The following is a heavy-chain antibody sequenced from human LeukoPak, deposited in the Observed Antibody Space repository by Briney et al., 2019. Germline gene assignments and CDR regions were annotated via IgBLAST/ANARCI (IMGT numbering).Heavy chain of an antibody. CDR3: ARDSSGYANAFDI. J-gene: IGHJ3*02. CDR1: GFTFSSYS. V-gene: IGHV3-21*01. D-gene: IGHD3-22*01. Sequence: GGSLRLSCAASGFTFSSYSMNWVRQAPGKGLEWVSSISSSSSYIYYADSVKGRFTISRDNAKNSLYLQMNSLRAEDTAVYYCARDSSGYANAFDIWGQGTMVTVSS. CDR2: ISSSSSYI.